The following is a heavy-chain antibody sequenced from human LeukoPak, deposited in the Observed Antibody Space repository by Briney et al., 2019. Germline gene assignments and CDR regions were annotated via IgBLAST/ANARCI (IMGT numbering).Heavy chain of an antibody. CDR2: IKQDGSEK. J-gene: IGHJ6*03. CDR3: ASELDHYYYYYMDV. Sequence: GGSLRLSCAASGFTFSSYWMSWVRQAPGKGLEWVANIKQDGSEKYYVDSVKGRFTISRDNAKNSLYLQMNSLRAEDTAVYYCASELDHYYYYYMDVWGKGTTVTVSS. D-gene: IGHD1-1*01. V-gene: IGHV3-7*01. CDR1: GFTFSSYW.